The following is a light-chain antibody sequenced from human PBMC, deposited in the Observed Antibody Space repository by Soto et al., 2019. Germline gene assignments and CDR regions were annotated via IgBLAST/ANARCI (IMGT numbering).Light chain of an antibody. CDR3: QQRLT. Sequence: EIVLTQSPGTLSLSPGERATLSCRASQSVSSNYLAWYQKKPGQAPRLLIYGASSRDTGIPDRFSGSGSGTDFTLTISRLEPEDFAVYYCQQRLTFGGGTKVDIK. CDR1: QSVSSNY. J-gene: IGKJ4*01. CDR2: GAS. V-gene: IGKV3-20*01.